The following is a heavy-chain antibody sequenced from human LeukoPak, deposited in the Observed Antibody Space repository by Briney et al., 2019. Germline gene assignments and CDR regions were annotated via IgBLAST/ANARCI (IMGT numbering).Heavy chain of an antibody. V-gene: IGHV1-24*01. CDR3: ASPSFTVFGVVLSFDY. J-gene: IGHJ4*02. CDR1: GYTLTELS. Sequence: ASVKVSCKVSGYTLTELSMHWVRQAPGKGLEWMGGFDPEDGETIYAQKFQGRVRMTEDSSLNTAYMELSSLISEDTAIYYCASPSFTVFGVVLSFDYWGQGTLVSVSS. CDR2: FDPEDGET. D-gene: IGHD3-3*01.